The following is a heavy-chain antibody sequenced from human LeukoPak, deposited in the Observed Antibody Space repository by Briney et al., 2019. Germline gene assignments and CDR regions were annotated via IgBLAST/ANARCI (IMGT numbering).Heavy chain of an antibody. Sequence: GGSLRLSCAASGFTVSSYAMSWVRQAPGKGLEWVSAISGSGGSTYYADSVKGRFTISRDNSKNTLYLQMNSLRAEDTAVYYCAKGFSIVGATAYFDYWGQGTLVTVSS. CDR2: ISGSGGST. V-gene: IGHV3-23*01. D-gene: IGHD1-26*01. J-gene: IGHJ4*02. CDR3: AKGFSIVGATAYFDY. CDR1: GFTVSSYA.